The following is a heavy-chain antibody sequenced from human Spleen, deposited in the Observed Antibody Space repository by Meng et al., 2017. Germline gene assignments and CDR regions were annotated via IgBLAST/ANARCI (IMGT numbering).Heavy chain of an antibody. V-gene: IGHV3-23*01. CDR2: ISGSGGST. CDR1: GFTFGSYA. CDR3: ARQGLSYYDYSAYAVFDI. J-gene: IGHJ3*02. Sequence: GESLKISCAASGFTFGSYAMSWVRQAPGKGLEWVSAISGSGGSTYYADSVKGRFTISRDNSKHTLYLQMNSLSAEDTDVYYCARQGLSYYDYSAYAVFDIWGQGTMVTVSS. D-gene: IGHD3-22*01.